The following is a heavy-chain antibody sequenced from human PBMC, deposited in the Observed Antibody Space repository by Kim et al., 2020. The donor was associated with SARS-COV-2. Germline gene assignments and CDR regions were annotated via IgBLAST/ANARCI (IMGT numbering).Heavy chain of an antibody. J-gene: IGHJ6*02. V-gene: IGHV3-9*01. D-gene: IGHD6-6*01. CDR1: GFTFDDYA. Sequence: SLRLSCAASGFTFDDYAMHWVRQAPGKGLEWVSGISWNSGSIGYADSVKGRFTISRDNAKNSLYLQMNSLRAEDTALYYCAKDISSSDYYGMDVCGQGTTVTVSS. CDR3: AKDISSSDYYGMDV. CDR2: ISWNSGSI.